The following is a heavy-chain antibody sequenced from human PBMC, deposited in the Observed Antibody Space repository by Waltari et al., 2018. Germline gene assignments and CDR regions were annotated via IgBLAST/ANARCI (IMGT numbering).Heavy chain of an antibody. CDR3: ARSFLARAPFDY. D-gene: IGHD3-3*01. CDR1: GYSISSGYY. Sequence: QVQLQESGPGLVKPSETLSLTCAVSGYSISSGYYWGWIRQPPGKGLEWIGSIYHSGRTYYNPSLKSRVTISVDTSKNQFSLKLSSVTAADTAVYYCARSFLARAPFDYWGQGTLVIVSS. CDR2: IYHSGRT. V-gene: IGHV4-38-2*01. J-gene: IGHJ4*02.